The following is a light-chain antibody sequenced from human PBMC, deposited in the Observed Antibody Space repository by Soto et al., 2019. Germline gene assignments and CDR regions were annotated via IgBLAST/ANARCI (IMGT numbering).Light chain of an antibody. Sequence: QSALTQPASVSGSPGQSITISCTGVSSDVGGYNYVSWYQQYPGKAPKLMIYDVSNRPSGVSNRFSGSKSGNTASLTISGLQAEDAADYYCSSYTSSSPYVFGTGTKVTVL. CDR3: SSYTSSSPYV. V-gene: IGLV2-14*01. CDR1: SSDVGGYNY. CDR2: DVS. J-gene: IGLJ1*01.